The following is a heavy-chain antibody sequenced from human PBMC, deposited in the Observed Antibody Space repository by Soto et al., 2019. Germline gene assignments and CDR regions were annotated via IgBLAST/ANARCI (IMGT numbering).Heavy chain of an antibody. CDR2: ISAYNGNT. D-gene: IGHD6-25*01. CDR1: GGTFSSYT. Sequence: GASVKVSCKASGGTFSSYTISWVRQAPGQGLEWMGWISAYNGNTNYAQKLQGRVTMTTDTSTSTAYMELRSLRSDDTAVYYCAREIRIPQRAFDIWGQGTMVTVSS. J-gene: IGHJ3*02. V-gene: IGHV1-18*01. CDR3: AREIRIPQRAFDI.